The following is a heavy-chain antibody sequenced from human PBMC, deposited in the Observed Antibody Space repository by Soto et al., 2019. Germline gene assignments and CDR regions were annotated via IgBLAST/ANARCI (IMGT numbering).Heavy chain of an antibody. Sequence: QVQLVESGGGVVQPGRSLRLSCAASGLTLRNYAMHWVRQAPGKGLEWVAVISYDGSNRYYADSVKGRFTISRDNSKNTLYLQMNSLRAEDTAVYYSARVTREVAADYWCQGTLVTVSS. D-gene: IGHD5-12*01. J-gene: IGHJ4*02. CDR1: GLTLRNYA. CDR2: ISYDGSNR. CDR3: ARVTREVAADY. V-gene: IGHV3-30-3*01.